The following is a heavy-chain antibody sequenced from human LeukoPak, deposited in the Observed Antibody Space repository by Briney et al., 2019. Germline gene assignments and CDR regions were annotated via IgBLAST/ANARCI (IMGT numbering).Heavy chain of an antibody. CDR3: TTDGARSLDV. J-gene: IGHJ6*04. V-gene: IGHV3-15*01. CDR2: IKREIDGGPT. D-gene: IGHD4/OR15-4a*01. CDR1: GFTFRSYA. Sequence: GGSLRLSCAASGFTFRSYAMSWVRQAPGKGLEWVGRIKREIDGGPTDYAAPVKGRFTISRDDSKNTLYLQMNSLKTEDTAVYYCTTDGARSLDVWGKGTTVTVPA.